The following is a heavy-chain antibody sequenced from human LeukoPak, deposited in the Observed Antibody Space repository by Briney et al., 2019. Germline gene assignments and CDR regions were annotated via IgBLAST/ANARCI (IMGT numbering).Heavy chain of an antibody. CDR3: AAPSSYCGDDCLDY. J-gene: IGHJ4*02. V-gene: IGHV4-34*01. Sequence: PSETLSLTCGVYGGSFSDYYWSWIRQPPGKGLEWLGEINHSGSTDYNPSLKSRVTISLDTSMNQFSLNLSSVTAADTAVYYCAAPSSYCGDDCLDYWGQGTLVTVSS. D-gene: IGHD2-21*02. CDR2: INHSGST. CDR1: GGSFSDYY.